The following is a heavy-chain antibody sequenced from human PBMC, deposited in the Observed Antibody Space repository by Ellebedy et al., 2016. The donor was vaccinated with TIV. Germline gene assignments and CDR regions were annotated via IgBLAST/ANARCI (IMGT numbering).Heavy chain of an antibody. V-gene: IGHV1-46*02. CDR1: GYSFNSYY. CDR2: FNPIGGRT. J-gene: IGHJ4*02. CDR3: ARVWRGGYSGVFDY. Sequence: AASVKVSCKASGYSFNSYYIFWVRQAPGHGLEWMGMFNPIGGRTTYAQKFQGRLTVTRDASTSTVFMELNSLRSEDTAIYYCARVWRGGYSGVFDYWGQGTQVTVSS. D-gene: IGHD5-12*01.